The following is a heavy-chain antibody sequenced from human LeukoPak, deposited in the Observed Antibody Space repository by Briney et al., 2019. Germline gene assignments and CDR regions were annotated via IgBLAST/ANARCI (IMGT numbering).Heavy chain of an antibody. Sequence: NPSQTLSLTCIVSGGSISSNNYYWSWIRQPPGKGLEWIGYIYHSGSTYYNPSLKSRVTISVDRSKSQFSLKLSSVTAADTAVYYCARDCNTNYYYYCMDVWGKGTTVTVSS. D-gene: IGHD2/OR15-2a*01. CDR2: IYHSGST. V-gene: IGHV4-30-4*01. CDR3: ARDCNTNYYYYCMDV. CDR1: GGSISSNNYY. J-gene: IGHJ6*03.